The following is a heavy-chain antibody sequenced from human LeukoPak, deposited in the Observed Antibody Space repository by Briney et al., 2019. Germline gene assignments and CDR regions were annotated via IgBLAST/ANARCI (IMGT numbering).Heavy chain of an antibody. CDR3: ARGRGYYGSGRGYWYFDL. V-gene: IGHV4-34*01. CDR1: GGSFSGYY. D-gene: IGHD3-10*01. CDR2: INHSGST. Sequence: SETLSLTCAVYGGSFSGYYWRWIRQPPGKGLEWIGEINHSGSTNYNPSLKSRVTISVDTSKNQFSLKLSSVTAADTAVYYCARGRGYYGSGRGYWYFDLWGRGTLVTVSS. J-gene: IGHJ2*01.